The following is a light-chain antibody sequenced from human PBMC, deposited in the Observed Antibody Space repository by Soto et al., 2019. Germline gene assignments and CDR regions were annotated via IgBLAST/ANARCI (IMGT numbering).Light chain of an antibody. CDR3: QQLNSYPLT. V-gene: IGKV1-5*03. Sequence: DIQMTQTPSSVAASVRDRVTIAFLASQSISSWLAWYQQKPGKAPKLLIYKASSLESGVPSRFSGSGSGTEFTLTISSLQPEDSATYYCQQLNSYPLTFGGGTKVDIK. CDR2: KAS. J-gene: IGKJ4*01. CDR1: QSISSW.